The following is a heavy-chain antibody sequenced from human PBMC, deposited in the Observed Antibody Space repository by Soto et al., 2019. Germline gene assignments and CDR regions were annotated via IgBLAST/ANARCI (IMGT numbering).Heavy chain of an antibody. CDR1: GYTFTGYY. CDR2: INPNSGGT. CDR3: ARSIAAAGPRGAFDI. Sequence: ASVKVSCKASGYTFTGYYMHWVRQAPGQGLEWMGWINPNSGGTDYAQKFQGRVTMTRDTSISTAYMELSRLRSDDTAVYYCARSIAAAGPRGAFDIWGQGTMVTVSS. J-gene: IGHJ3*02. V-gene: IGHV1-2*02. D-gene: IGHD6-13*01.